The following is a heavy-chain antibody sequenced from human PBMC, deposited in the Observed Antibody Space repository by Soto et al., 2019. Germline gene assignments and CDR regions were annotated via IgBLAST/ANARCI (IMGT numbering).Heavy chain of an antibody. Sequence: QLQLQESGPGLVKPSETLSLSCSVSGDSIRNRNYYWAWIRQPPVKGLEWIVSRYDDASTFHNPSLKRRVHISIATAKKQLSLKVTSVSAADTDVYYCARGCYLGPIVYYLDFWGQGTLVTVSS. J-gene: IGHJ4*02. V-gene: IGHV4-39*01. CDR3: ARGCYLGPIVYYLDF. D-gene: IGHD2-8*01. CDR1: GDSIRNRNYY. CDR2: RYDDAST.